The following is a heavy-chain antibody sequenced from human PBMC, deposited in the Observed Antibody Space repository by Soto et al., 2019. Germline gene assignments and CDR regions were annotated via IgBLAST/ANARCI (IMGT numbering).Heavy chain of an antibody. V-gene: IGHV3-21*01. CDR1: GFTFSSYS. D-gene: IGHD4-17*01. J-gene: IGHJ3*02. Sequence: PGGSLRLSCAASGFTFSSYSMNWVRQAPGKGLEWVSSISSSSSYIYYADSVKGRFTISRDNAKNSLYLQMNSLRAEDTAVYYWARDRDYSDHVNAFDISGQGTMVTVSS. CDR3: ARDRDYSDHVNAFDI. CDR2: ISSSSSYI.